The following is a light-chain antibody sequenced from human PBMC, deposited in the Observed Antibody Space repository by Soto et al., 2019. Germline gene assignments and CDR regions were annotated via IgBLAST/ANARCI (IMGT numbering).Light chain of an antibody. CDR3: QENYRT. J-gene: IGKJ5*01. CDR1: QSITSN. CDR2: SAS. V-gene: IGKV1-39*01. Sequence: QSPSSLSASVGDKVTITCRASQSITSNLNWYQQKPGKAPKLLIYSASSLQSGVPSRFSGSGSGTDFTLTINSLQFEDFATYYCQENYRTFGQGTRLEIK.